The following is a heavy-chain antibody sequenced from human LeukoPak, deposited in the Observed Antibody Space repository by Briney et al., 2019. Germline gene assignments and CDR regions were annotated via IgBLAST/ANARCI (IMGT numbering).Heavy chain of an antibody. CDR1: GYTFTGYY. D-gene: IGHD3/OR15-3a*01. Sequence: ASVKVSCKASGYTFTGYYMHWVRQAPGQGLEWMGWINPNSGGTNYAQKFQGRVTITRDMSTNTAYMELSSLRSEDTAVYYCAADDLILGYWGQGTLVTVSS. J-gene: IGHJ4*02. CDR2: INPNSGGT. CDR3: AADDLILGY. V-gene: IGHV1-2*02.